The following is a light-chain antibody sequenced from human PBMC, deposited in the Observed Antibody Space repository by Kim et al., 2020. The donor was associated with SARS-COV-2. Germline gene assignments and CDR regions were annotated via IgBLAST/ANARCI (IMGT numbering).Light chain of an antibody. CDR1: QGISSY. V-gene: IGKV1-9*01. CDR3: QQLNNYPAIT. Sequence: SVGDRVTITGRASQGISSYLAWYQQKPGKAPKLLIYAASTLQSGVPSRFSGSGSGTEFTLTISSLQSEDFATYYCQQLNNYPAITFGQGTRLEIK. J-gene: IGKJ5*01. CDR2: AAS.